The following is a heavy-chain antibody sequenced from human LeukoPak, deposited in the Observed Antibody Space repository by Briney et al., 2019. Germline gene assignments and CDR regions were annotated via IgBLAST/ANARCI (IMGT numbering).Heavy chain of an antibody. CDR3: ARRRIAVAGTNTYFDY. J-gene: IGHJ4*02. V-gene: IGHV4-38-2*02. CDR1: GYSISSGYY. D-gene: IGHD6-19*01. Sequence: SETLSLTCTVSGYSISSGYYWGWIRQPPGKGLEWIGYIYYSGSTNYNPSLKSRVTISVDTSKNQFSLKLSSVTAADTAVYYCARRRIAVAGTNTYFDYWGQGTLVTVSS. CDR2: IYYSGST.